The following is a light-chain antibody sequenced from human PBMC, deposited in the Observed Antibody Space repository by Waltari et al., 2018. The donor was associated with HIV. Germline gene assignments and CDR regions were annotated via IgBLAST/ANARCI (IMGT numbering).Light chain of an antibody. J-gene: IGLJ2*01. CDR3: QAWDTRNVV. Sequence: SYELTQPPSVSVSPGQTASITCSGDKLDDKYAYWYQQKPGQSPGLLVYQDTKRPSGTPERFSGSNSGNTATLTISGTQAMDESDYYCQAWDTRNVVFGGGTKLTVL. CDR1: KLDDKY. CDR2: QDT. V-gene: IGLV3-1*01.